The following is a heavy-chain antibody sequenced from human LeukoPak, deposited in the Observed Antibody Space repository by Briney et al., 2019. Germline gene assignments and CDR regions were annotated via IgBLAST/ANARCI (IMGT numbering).Heavy chain of an antibody. V-gene: IGHV5-51*01. CDR2: IYPADSDI. CDR1: GYSINNYW. D-gene: IGHD2-15*01. Sequence: GESLKISCKGSGYSINNYWIAWVRQMPGKGLEWMGIIYPADSDIRYSPSFQGQVTITADKSISTAYLQWNSLKASDTAMYYCARQEYCSGASCYTWFDPWGQGTLVTVSS. CDR3: ARQEYCSGASCYTWFDP. J-gene: IGHJ5*02.